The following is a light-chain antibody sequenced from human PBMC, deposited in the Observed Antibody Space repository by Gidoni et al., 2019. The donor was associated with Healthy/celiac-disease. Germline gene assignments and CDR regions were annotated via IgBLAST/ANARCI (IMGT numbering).Light chain of an antibody. CDR3: QQYNSYLWT. Sequence: DIKMTQSPSTLSASVGDRVTSTCRASQSISSWLAWYQQKPGKAPKRLIYKASSLEIGVPSRFSGSGSGTEFTLTISRLQPYDFATYYCQQYNSYLWTFGQGTKVEIK. CDR2: KAS. J-gene: IGKJ1*01. V-gene: IGKV1-5*03. CDR1: QSISSW.